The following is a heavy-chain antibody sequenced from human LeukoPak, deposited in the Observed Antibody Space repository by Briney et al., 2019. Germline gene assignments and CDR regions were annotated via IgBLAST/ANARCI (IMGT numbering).Heavy chain of an antibody. CDR2: IKQDGSEK. J-gene: IGHJ5*02. CDR3: ARDIGYSYGYLYWFDP. V-gene: IGHV3-7*01. Sequence: GGSLRLSCAASGFTFSSYWMSWVRQAPGKGLEWVANIKQDGSEKYYVDSVKGRFTISRDNAKNSLYLQMNSLRAEDTAVYYCARDIGYSYGYLYWFDPWGQGTLVTVSS. CDR1: GFTFSSYW. D-gene: IGHD5-18*01.